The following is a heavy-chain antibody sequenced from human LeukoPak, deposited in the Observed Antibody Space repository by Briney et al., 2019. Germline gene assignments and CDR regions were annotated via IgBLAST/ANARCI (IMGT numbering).Heavy chain of an antibody. CDR3: ARSQDHYDSGSYPDY. CDR2: ISSSSSYI. Sequence: GGSLRLSCAASGFTFRSYSMNWVRQAPGKGLEWVSSISSSSSYIYYADSVKGRFTISRDNAKNSLYLQMNSLRAEDTAVYYCARSQDHYDSGSYPDYWGQGTLVTVSS. D-gene: IGHD3-22*01. CDR1: GFTFRSYS. V-gene: IGHV3-21*01. J-gene: IGHJ4*02.